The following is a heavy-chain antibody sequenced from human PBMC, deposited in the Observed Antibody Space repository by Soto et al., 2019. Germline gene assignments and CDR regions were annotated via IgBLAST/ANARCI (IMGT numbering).Heavy chain of an antibody. V-gene: IGHV4-31*03. Sequence: QVQLQESGPGLVKPSQTLSLTCTASGGSISSGGYYWSWIRQHPGKGLEWIGYIYYSGSTYYNPSLKSRVTISVDTSKNQFSLKLSSVTAADTAVYYCARDYGSGSRPYWYFDLWGRGTLVTVSS. D-gene: IGHD3-10*01. CDR1: GGSISSGGYY. CDR3: ARDYGSGSRPYWYFDL. J-gene: IGHJ2*01. CDR2: IYYSGST.